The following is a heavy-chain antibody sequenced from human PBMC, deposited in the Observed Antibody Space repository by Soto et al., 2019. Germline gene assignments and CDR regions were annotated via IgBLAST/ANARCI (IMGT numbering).Heavy chain of an antibody. D-gene: IGHD6-13*01. CDR2: IDPTDSYT. J-gene: IGHJ4*02. V-gene: IGHV5-10-1*01. CDR1: GYSFTTYW. Sequence: GESLKISCQASGYSFTTYWISWVRQMPGKGLECMGRIDPTDSYTDYGPSFEGHVTMSVDRSINTAYLEWSSLKASDTAMYYCARPAKAAAGTFGFDYWGQGTLVTVSS. CDR3: ARPAKAAAGTFGFDY.